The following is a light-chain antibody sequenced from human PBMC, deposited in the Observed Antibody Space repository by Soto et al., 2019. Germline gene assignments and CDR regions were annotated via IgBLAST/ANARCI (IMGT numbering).Light chain of an antibody. CDR1: QSVSSY. V-gene: IGKV3-11*01. CDR3: QQRSNWLT. Sequence: EIVLTQSPATLSLSPGERATLSCRASQSVSSYLAWYQQKPGQAPRLLIYDASNRATGIPARFSGSGSGTDFTLTNSSLEPEDFPAYYCQQRSNWLTFGGGTKVEIK. CDR2: DAS. J-gene: IGKJ4*01.